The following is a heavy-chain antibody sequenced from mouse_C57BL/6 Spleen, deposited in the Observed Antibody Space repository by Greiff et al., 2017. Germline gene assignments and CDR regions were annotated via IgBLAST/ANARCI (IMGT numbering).Heavy chain of an antibody. J-gene: IGHJ3*01. V-gene: IGHV1-15*01. D-gene: IGHD1-1*01. CDR1: GYTFTDYE. Sequence: VQLQQSGAELVRPGASVTLSCKASGYTFTDYEMHWVKQTPVHGLEWIGAIDPETGGTAYNQKFKGKAILTADKSSSTAYMELRSLASEDSAVYYCTSVAFAYWGQGTLVTVSA. CDR3: TSVAFAY. CDR2: IDPETGGT.